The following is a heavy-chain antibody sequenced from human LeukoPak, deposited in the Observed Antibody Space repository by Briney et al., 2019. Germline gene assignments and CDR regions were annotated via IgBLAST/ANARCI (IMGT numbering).Heavy chain of an antibody. V-gene: IGHV3-23*01. CDR1: GFTFSSYA. CDR3: AKEEYSSSWSPFGY. Sequence: SGGSLRLSCAASGFTFSSYAMSWVRQAPGKGLEWVSAISGSGGSTYYADSVKGRFTISRDNSKNTLYLQMNSLRAEDAAVYYCAKEEYSSSWSPFGYWGQGTLVTVSS. D-gene: IGHD6-13*01. CDR2: ISGSGGST. J-gene: IGHJ4*02.